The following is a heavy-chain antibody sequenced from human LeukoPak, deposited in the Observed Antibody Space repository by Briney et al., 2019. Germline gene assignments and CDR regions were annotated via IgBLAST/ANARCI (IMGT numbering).Heavy chain of an antibody. D-gene: IGHD3-9*01. CDR1: GYSFTSYW. CDR2: IYPGDSDT. Sequence: GESLKISCKGSGYSFTSYWIGWVRQMPGKGLEWMGIIYPGDSDTRYSPSFQGQVTISADKSISTAYLQWSSLKASDTAMYYCARQYYDIFARGAFDIWGQGTMVTVSS. V-gene: IGHV5-51*01. J-gene: IGHJ3*02. CDR3: ARQYYDIFARGAFDI.